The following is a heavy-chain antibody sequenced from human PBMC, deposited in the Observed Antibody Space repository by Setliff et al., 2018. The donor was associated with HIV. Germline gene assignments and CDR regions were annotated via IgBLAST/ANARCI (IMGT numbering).Heavy chain of an antibody. CDR1: GGPINSGAYY. J-gene: IGHJ6*03. CDR2: IYYSGST. D-gene: IGHD3-10*01. CDR3: ARDRKVRESGYMDV. Sequence: SETLSLTCTVSGGPINSGAYYWSWIRQYPGKGLEWIGYIYYSGSTYYKPSLKSRVTISVDTSKNQFSPKLSSVTAADTAIYYCARDRKVRESGYMDVWGKGTTVTVSS. V-gene: IGHV4-31*03.